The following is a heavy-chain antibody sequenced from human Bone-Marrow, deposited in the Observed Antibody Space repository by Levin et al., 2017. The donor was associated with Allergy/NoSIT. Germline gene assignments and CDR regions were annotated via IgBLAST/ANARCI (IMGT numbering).Heavy chain of an antibody. CDR3: AKVGQLEQNRVPYFEY. Sequence: HAGGSLRLSCAASGFTFRSSGMHWVRQAPGKGLEWVSTISYDSKTTYYVDSVKGRFTISRDNYKNTLFLEMNSLRTEDTALYYCAKVGQLEQNRVPYFEYWGQGALVTVFS. D-gene: IGHD1/OR15-1a*01. V-gene: IGHV3-30*18. CDR2: ISYDSKTT. CDR1: GFTFRSSG. J-gene: IGHJ4*02.